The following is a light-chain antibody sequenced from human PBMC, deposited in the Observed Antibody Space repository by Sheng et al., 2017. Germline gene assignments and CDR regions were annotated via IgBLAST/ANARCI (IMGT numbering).Light chain of an antibody. Sequence: QSALTQPASVSGSPGQSITISCTGTSSDVGSYNLVSWYQQHPGKAPKLMIYEGSKRPSGVSNRFSGSKSGNTASLTISGLQAEDEADYYCCSYAGSSTWVFGRRDQADRP. CDR2: EGS. V-gene: IGLV2-23*01. CDR1: SSDVGSYNL. J-gene: IGLJ3*02. CDR3: CSYAGSSTWV.